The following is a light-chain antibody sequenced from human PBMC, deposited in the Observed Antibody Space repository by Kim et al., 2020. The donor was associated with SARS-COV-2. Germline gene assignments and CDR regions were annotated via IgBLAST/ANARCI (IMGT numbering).Light chain of an antibody. V-gene: IGKV1-39*01. CDR2: AAS. CDR3: QQSYGTPYT. CDR1: QSISSY. J-gene: IGKJ2*01. Sequence: SASVGDRVTITCRASQSISSYLNWFQQKPGKAPKLLISAASSLQSGVPSRFSGSGSGTDFTLTISILQPEDFATYYCQQSYGTPYTFGQGTKLEIK.